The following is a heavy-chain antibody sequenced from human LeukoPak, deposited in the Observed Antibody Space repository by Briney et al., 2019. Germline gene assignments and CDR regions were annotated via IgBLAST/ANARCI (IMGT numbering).Heavy chain of an antibody. CDR2: ISFDGSTK. V-gene: IGHV3-30*04. CDR3: AKEPPSGFGMDV. Sequence: GRSLRLSCAASGFTFSSYAMHWVRQAPGKGLEWVAVISFDGSTKYYADSVRGRFTISRDNSKNMLYLQVNSLRDEGTAVYYCAKEPPSGFGMDVRGKGTTVTVSS. J-gene: IGHJ6*03. CDR1: GFTFSSYA. D-gene: IGHD3-3*01.